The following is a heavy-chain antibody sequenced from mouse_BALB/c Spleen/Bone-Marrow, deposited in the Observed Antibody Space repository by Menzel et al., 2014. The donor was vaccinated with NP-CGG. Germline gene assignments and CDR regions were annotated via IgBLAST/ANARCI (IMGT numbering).Heavy chain of an antibody. CDR1: GFTFSSYG. CDR3: ARDMITTRGFAY. J-gene: IGHJ3*01. CDR2: INSNGGST. D-gene: IGHD2-4*01. V-gene: IGHV5-6-3*01. Sequence: DVMLVESGGGLVQPGGSLKLSCAASGFTFSSYGMSWVRQTPDKRLELVATINSNGGSTYYPDSVKGRLTISRDNAKNTLYLQMSSLKSEDTAMYYCARDMITTRGFAYWGQGTLVTVSA.